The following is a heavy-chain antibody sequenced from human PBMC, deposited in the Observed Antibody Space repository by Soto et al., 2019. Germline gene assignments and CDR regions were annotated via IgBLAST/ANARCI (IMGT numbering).Heavy chain of an antibody. CDR1: GFTFSDYY. Sequence: GGSLRLSCAASGFTFSDYYMRWIRQAPGKGLEWVSYISSSGSTIYYADSVKGRFTISRDNSKNTLYLQMNSLRAEDTAVYYCAKSFDYYGSGTPFDPWGQGTLVTVSS. D-gene: IGHD3-10*01. V-gene: IGHV3-11*04. CDR2: ISSSGSTI. J-gene: IGHJ5*02. CDR3: AKSFDYYGSGTPFDP.